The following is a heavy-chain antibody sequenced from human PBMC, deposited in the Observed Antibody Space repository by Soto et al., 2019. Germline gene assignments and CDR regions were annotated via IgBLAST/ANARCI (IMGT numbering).Heavy chain of an antibody. Sequence: EVQLVESGGGLVQPGGSLRLSCAASGFTFSNAWMSWVRQAPGKGLEWVASTKQDGSGKYYVDSVKGRFTISRDNAKNSLDLQMNSLRAEDTAVYYCARDPCDYWGQGTLVTVSS. CDR1: GFTFSNAW. CDR3: ARDPCDY. CDR2: TKQDGSGK. V-gene: IGHV3-7*03. J-gene: IGHJ4*02.